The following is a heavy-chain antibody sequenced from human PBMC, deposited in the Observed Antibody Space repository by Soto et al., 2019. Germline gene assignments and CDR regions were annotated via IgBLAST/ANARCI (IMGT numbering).Heavy chain of an antibody. CDR2: INPNSGGT. CDR3: ARASRDCSSTSCYRYYYYGMDV. D-gene: IGHD2-2*01. CDR1: GGTFSSYA. Sequence: GASVKVSCKASGGTFSSYAISWVRQAPGQGLEWMGWINPNSGGTNYAQKFQGRVTMTRDTSISTAYMELSRLRSDDTAVYYCARASRDCSSTSCYRYYYYGMDVWGQGTTVTVSS. J-gene: IGHJ6*02. V-gene: IGHV1-2*02.